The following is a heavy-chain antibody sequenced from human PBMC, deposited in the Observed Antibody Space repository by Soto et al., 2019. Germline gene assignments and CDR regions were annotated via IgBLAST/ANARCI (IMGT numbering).Heavy chain of an antibody. D-gene: IGHD3-22*01. J-gene: IGHJ6*02. Sequence: PGGSLRLSCAASGFSFSNYAMSWVRQAPGKGLEWVSAISGSVRSTYYADSVKGRFTISRDNAKNSLYLQMNSLRAEDTAVYYCARDLSITMIVVVRYGMDVWGQGTTVTVSS. CDR3: ARDLSITMIVVVRYGMDV. CDR2: ISGSVRST. V-gene: IGHV3-23*01. CDR1: GFSFSNYA.